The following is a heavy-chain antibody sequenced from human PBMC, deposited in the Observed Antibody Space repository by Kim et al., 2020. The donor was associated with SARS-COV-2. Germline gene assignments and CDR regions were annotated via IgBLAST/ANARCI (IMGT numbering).Heavy chain of an antibody. CDR3: ARDLARGGFDP. V-gene: IGHV3-13*04. Sequence: GGSLRLSCAASGFTFSSYDMHWVRQATGKGLEWVSAIGTAGDTYYPGSVKGRFTISRENAKNSLYLQMNSLRAGDTAVYYCARDLARGGFDPWGQGTLVTVSS. CDR2: IGTAGDT. J-gene: IGHJ5*02. D-gene: IGHD3-16*01. CDR1: GFTFSSYD.